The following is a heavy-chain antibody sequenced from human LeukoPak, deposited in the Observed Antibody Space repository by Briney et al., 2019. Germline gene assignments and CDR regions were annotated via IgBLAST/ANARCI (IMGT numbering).Heavy chain of an antibody. V-gene: IGHV3-9*01. CDR2: ISWNSGSI. CDR3: ARESADGTFFDY. J-gene: IGHJ4*02. Sequence: PGGSLRLSCAASGFTFDDYATHWVRQAPGKGLEWVSGISWNSGSIGYADSVKGRFTISRDNAKNSLYLQMNSLRAEDTAVYYCARESADGTFFDYWGQGTLVTVSS. CDR1: GFTFDDYA. D-gene: IGHD1-26*01.